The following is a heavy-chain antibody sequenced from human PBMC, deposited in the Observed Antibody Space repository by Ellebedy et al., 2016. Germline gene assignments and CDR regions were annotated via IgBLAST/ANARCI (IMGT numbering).Heavy chain of an antibody. D-gene: IGHD6-19*01. V-gene: IGHV3-7*01. Sequence: GESLKISXADSGFTFSRYWMSWVRQSPGKGLEWVANIKEDGGEEYYVDSVKGRFTISRDNAKNSLYLQMNSLRAGDTAVYYCARALPEYSSGWYIGPGAFDIWGQGTVVTVSS. CDR3: ARALPEYSSGWYIGPGAFDI. CDR2: IKEDGGEE. CDR1: GFTFSRYW. J-gene: IGHJ3*02.